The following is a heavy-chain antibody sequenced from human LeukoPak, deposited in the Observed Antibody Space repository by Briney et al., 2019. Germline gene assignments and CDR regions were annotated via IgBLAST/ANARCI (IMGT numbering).Heavy chain of an antibody. J-gene: IGHJ5*02. V-gene: IGHV3-11*01. D-gene: IGHD3-10*01. CDR2: ISSSGSII. Sequence: KPGGSLRLSCAAPGFTFSDYYMSWIRQAPGKVLEWVSYISSSGSIIYYADSGSARFTISRDNAKPSLYLHINSLSAEDTAVYYCARDYYGSGSYSVSGFRTASFDPWGQGTLVTVSS. CDR3: ARDYYGSGSYSVSGFRTASFDP. CDR1: GFTFSDYY.